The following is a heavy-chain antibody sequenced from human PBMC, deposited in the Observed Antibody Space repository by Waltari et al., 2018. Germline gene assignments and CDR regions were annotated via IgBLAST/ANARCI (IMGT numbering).Heavy chain of an antibody. D-gene: IGHD2-15*01. CDR3: VRLEDCTGPGGHCYSGDPFALDV. Sequence: QVQLQQWGAGLLQSSETLSLTCAVYGGSFSGYYWGWVRQPTGKGLEWIGEINHAGYTNHNPALRRRVTMSADTSKSQCSLKLNSVTAADTAVYYCVRLEDCTGPGGHCYSGDPFALDVWGQGTTVTVSS. CDR1: GGSFSGYY. V-gene: IGHV4-34*02. J-gene: IGHJ6*02. CDR2: INHAGYT.